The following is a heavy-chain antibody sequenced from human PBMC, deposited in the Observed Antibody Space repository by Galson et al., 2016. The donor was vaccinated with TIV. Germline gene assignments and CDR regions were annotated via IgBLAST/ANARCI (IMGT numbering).Heavy chain of an antibody. CDR3: ARDAASGNWYKYGMDV. CDR1: GFKFSTYW. CDR2: INSDGST. D-gene: IGHD6-13*01. V-gene: IGHV3-74*01. Sequence: SLRLSCAASGFKFSTYWMHWVHQGPGKGLVWVSRINSDGSTIYADSVKGRFTVARDNAKNTLYLQMNSLRVDDTAVYYCARDAASGNWYKYGMDVWGQGTTVTVSS. J-gene: IGHJ6*02.